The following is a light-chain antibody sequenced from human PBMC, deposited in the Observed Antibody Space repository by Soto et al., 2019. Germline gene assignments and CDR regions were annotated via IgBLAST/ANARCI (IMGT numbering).Light chain of an antibody. Sequence: QSVLTQPPSVSAAPGQKVTISCSGSSSNIGANSVSWYQHLPGTAPKVVIYDDDKRPSGIPDRFSGSKSGTSATLDITGLQIGDEADYYCGTWHSTLSVEWVFGGGTKVTVL. CDR2: DDD. J-gene: IGLJ3*02. V-gene: IGLV1-51*01. CDR3: GTWHSTLSVEWV. CDR1: SSNIGANS.